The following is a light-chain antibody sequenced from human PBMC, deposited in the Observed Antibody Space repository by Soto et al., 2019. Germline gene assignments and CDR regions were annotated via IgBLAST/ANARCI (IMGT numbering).Light chain of an antibody. Sequence: EIVMTQSPATLSVSPGERATLSCRASQSVGSNLAWHQQKPGQAPRLLIYGASTRATGIPARFSGSGSGTEFTLTISSLQSEDFAVYHCQQYNNWPLTFGGGTKVDIK. J-gene: IGKJ4*01. CDR2: GAS. V-gene: IGKV3-15*01. CDR1: QSVGSN. CDR3: QQYNNWPLT.